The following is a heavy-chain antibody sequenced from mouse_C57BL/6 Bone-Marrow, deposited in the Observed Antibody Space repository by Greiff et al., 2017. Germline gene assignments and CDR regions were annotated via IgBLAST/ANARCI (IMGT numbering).Heavy chain of an antibody. D-gene: IGHD2-12*01. CDR1: GFNIKDYY. Sequence: VQLQQSGAELVKPGASVKLSCTASGFNIKDYYMHWVKQRPEQGLEWIGRIDPANGNTKYAPKFQGKATITADTSSNTAYLQLSSLTSEDTAIYYCARYDRAYWGQGTLVTVSA. J-gene: IGHJ3*01. V-gene: IGHV14-3*01. CDR3: ARYDRAY. CDR2: IDPANGNT.